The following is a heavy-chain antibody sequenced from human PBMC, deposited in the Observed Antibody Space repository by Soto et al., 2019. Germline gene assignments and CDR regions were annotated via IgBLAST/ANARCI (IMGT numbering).Heavy chain of an antibody. Sequence: XVTLSLTCTVSGGSISSYYWSWIRQPSGKGLEWIGRIYTSGSTNYNPSLKSRVTMSVDTSKNQFSLKLSSVTAADTAVYYCARQGIGYCSSTSCYGSDSWGQGTLVTVSS. D-gene: IGHD2-2*01. V-gene: IGHV4-4*07. CDR2: IYTSGST. CDR1: GGSISSYY. J-gene: IGHJ4*02. CDR3: ARQGIGYCSSTSCYGSDS.